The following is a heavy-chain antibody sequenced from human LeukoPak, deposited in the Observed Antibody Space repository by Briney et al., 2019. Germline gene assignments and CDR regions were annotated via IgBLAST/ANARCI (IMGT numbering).Heavy chain of an antibody. CDR3: APLPYSSGWYRTFDY. CDR1: GYTFTAYY. V-gene: IGHV1-2*02. CDR2: INPNSGGS. D-gene: IGHD6-19*01. Sequence: ASVKVSCKASGYTFTAYYMHWVRQAPGQGLEWMGWINPNSGGSNYAQKFQGRVTMTRDTSISTAYMELSSLRSEDTAVYYCAPLPYSSGWYRTFDYWGQGTLVTVSS. J-gene: IGHJ4*02.